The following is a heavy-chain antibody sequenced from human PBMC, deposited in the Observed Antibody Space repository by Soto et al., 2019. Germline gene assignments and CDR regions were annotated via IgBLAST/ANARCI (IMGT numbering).Heavy chain of an antibody. V-gene: IGHV1-69*12. D-gene: IGHD5-12*01. CDR3: ARGNHRWLQLWYFDL. CDR1: GGTFSSYT. J-gene: IGHJ2*01. CDR2: IIPIFGTA. Sequence: QVQLVQSGAEVKKPGSSVTVSCKASGGTFSSYTISWVRQAPGPGLEWMGGIIPIFGTANYAQKFQGRVTITADESTSTAYMELSSLRSADTAVYYCARGNHRWLQLWYFDLWGRGTLVTVSS.